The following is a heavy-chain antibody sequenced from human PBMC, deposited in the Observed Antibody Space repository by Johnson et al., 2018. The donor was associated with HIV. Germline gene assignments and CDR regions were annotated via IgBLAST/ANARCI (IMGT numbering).Heavy chain of an antibody. V-gene: IGHV3-9*03. CDR3: ARGGGVVGNAFDI. D-gene: IGHD1-26*01. Sequence: VQLVESGGGLVQPGRSLRLSCAASGFTFDDYAMHWVRQAPGKGLEWVSGISWNSGSIGYADSVKGRFTISRDNSKNKLYLQMGSLRAEDMAVYYCARGGGVVGNAFDIWGHGTMVTVSS. CDR2: ISWNSGSI. CDR1: GFTFDDYA. J-gene: IGHJ3*02.